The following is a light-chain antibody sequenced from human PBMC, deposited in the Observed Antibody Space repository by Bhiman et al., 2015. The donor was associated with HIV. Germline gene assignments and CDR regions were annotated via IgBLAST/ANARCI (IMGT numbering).Light chain of an antibody. CDR3: HSYDTSLRGYV. V-gene: IGLV1-40*01. Sequence: QPVLTQPPSVSGAPGQRVTISCTGSSSNIGTDSGVHWYQQIPGEAPKLIIYDNTQRPSGVPDRFSASKSGTSASLAITGLQAEDEADYYCHSYDTSLRGYVFGTGTKVTTL. CDR2: DNT. CDR1: SSNIGTDSG. J-gene: IGLJ1*01.